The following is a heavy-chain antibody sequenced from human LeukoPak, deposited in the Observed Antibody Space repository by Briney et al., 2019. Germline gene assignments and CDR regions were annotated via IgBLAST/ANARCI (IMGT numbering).Heavy chain of an antibody. CDR2: ISAYNGNT. J-gene: IGHJ3*02. Sequence: ASVKVSCKASGYTFTSYGISWVRQAPGQGLEWMGWISAYNGNTNYAQKLQGRVTMTTDTSTSTAYMELRSLRSDDTAVYYCARGKYYYDSSGYSWRAFDIWGQGTMVTVSS. D-gene: IGHD3-22*01. CDR3: ARGKYYYDSSGYSWRAFDI. CDR1: GYTFTSYG. V-gene: IGHV1-18*01.